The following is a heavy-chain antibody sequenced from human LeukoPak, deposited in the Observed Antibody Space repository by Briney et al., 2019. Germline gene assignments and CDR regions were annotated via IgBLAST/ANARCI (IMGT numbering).Heavy chain of an antibody. J-gene: IGHJ4*02. V-gene: IGHV3-30*04. CDR2: ISYDGSNK. D-gene: IGHD3-3*01. Sequence: GGSLRLSCAASGFTFSSYAMHWVRQAPGKGLEWVAVISYDGSNKYYADSVKGRFTISRGNSKNTLYLQMNSLRAEDTAVYYCARVEYDFWSGYPYYFDYWGQGTLVTVSS. CDR1: GFTFSSYA. CDR3: ARVEYDFWSGYPYYFDY.